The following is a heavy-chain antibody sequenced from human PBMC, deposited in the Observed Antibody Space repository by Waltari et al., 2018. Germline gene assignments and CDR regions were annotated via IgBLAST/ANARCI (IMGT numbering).Heavy chain of an antibody. CDR2: VSAYTGNP. J-gene: IGHJ4*02. CDR1: GYTCTICG. V-gene: IGHV1-18*01. CDR3: ARDEGGQSLVLDY. Sequence: QVQRVQSGAEGRKPGGAVKVSGEASGYTCTICGLRWVRQAPGQVLEWMGWVSAYTGNPNYAQKHQGRATMTTDTSTSTAYMALRSLRSDDTAVYYCARDEGGQSLVLDYWGQGTLVTVSS. D-gene: IGHD6-19*01.